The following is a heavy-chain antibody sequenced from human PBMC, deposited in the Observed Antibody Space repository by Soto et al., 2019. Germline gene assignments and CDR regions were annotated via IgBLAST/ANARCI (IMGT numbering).Heavy chain of an antibody. Sequence: SETLSLTCAVYGGSFSGYNWSWIRKPQGKGMEWNGEMNHSGSANYNPTPKSRGTISVETSTNQFSLKLRLMTAADTAGDYCGICTGAENPFYYYYGMDVWGQGTTVTVSS. J-gene: IGHJ6*02. D-gene: IGHD2-2*01. CDR2: MNHSGSA. CDR1: GGSFSGYN. V-gene: IGHV4-34*01. CDR3: GICTGAENPFYYYYGMDV.